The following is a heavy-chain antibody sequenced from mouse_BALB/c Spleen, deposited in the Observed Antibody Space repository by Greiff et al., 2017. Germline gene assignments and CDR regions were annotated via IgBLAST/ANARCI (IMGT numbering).Heavy chain of an antibody. V-gene: IGHV7-3*02. D-gene: IGHD2-4*01. CDR1: GFTFTDYY. CDR2: IRNKANGYTT. CDR3: ARAPYDYDSWFAY. J-gene: IGHJ3*01. Sequence: EVKLMESGGGLVQPGGSLRLSCATSGFTFTDYYMSWVRQPPGKALEWLGFIRNKANGYTTEYSASVKGRFTISRDNSQSILYLQMNTLRAEDSATYYCARAPYDYDSWFAYWGQGTLVTVSA.